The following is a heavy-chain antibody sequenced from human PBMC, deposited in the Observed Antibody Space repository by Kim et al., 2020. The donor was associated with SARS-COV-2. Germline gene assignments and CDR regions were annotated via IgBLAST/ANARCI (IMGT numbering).Heavy chain of an antibody. CDR3: ASKYRGYSYAYEDY. Sequence: SETLSLTCTVSGGSISSSSYYWGWIRQPPGKGLEWIGSIYYSGSTYYNPSLKSRVTISVDTSKNQFSLKLSSVTAADTAVYYCASKYRGYSYAYEDYWGQGTLVTVSS. CDR1: GGSISSSSYY. J-gene: IGHJ4*02. CDR2: IYYSGST. D-gene: IGHD5-18*01. V-gene: IGHV4-39*01.